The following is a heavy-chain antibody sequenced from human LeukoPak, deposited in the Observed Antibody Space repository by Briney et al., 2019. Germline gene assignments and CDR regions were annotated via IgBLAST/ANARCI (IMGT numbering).Heavy chain of an antibody. V-gene: IGHV3-23*01. Sequence: GGSLRLSCAASRFTFSSYTMSWVRQAPGRGLEWVSAISGSGDTTYYADSVKGRFTISRDNAKNSLYLQMNSLRAEDTAVYYCARRVAPDWYFDLWGRGTLVTVSS. CDR1: RFTFSSYT. D-gene: IGHD2-15*01. CDR3: ARRVAPDWYFDL. J-gene: IGHJ2*01. CDR2: ISGSGDTT.